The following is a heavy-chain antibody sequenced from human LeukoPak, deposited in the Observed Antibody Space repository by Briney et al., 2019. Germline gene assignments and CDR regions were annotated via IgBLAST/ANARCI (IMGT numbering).Heavy chain of an antibody. CDR1: GASISGYY. CDR2: VSDTGST. V-gene: IGHV4-59*01. J-gene: IGHJ4*02. Sequence: SETLSLTCTVFGASISGYYWSWIRQPPGTGLEWIAYVSDTGSTDYNPSLKSRVTMSLDTPKNQFALELSSVTAADTAVYYCARRASSGWFYDYWGQGTLVTVSS. D-gene: IGHD6-19*01. CDR3: ARRASSGWFYDY.